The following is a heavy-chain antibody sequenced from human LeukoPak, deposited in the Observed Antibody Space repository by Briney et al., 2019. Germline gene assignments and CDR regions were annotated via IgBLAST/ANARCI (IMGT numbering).Heavy chain of an antibody. V-gene: IGHV4-59*01. CDR3: AREGIVEMATRIEYYFDY. D-gene: IGHD5-24*01. Sequence: SETLSLTCTVSGGSISSYYWSWIRQPPGKGLEWIGYIYYSGSTNYNPSLKSRVTISVDTSKNQFSLKLSSVTVADTAVYYCAREGIVEMATRIEYYFDYWGQGTLVTVSS. CDR2: IYYSGST. J-gene: IGHJ4*02. CDR1: GGSISSYY.